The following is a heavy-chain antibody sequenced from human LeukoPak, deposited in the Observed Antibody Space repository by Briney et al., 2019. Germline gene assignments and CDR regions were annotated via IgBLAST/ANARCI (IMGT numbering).Heavy chain of an antibody. D-gene: IGHD1-26*01. CDR3: ARRPIVGSTGFYFDP. CDR1: GGSISTTTNS. Sequence: KPSETLSLTCNVSGGSISTTTNSWGWAWIRQRPTKGLEWNGSIYYGGSPYYTSSLKSRVTISVDTSKNQFSLKLASLTAADTAVYYCARRPIVGSTGFYFDPWGPGTLVTVSS. J-gene: IGHJ5*02. CDR2: IYYGGSP. V-gene: IGHV4-39*01.